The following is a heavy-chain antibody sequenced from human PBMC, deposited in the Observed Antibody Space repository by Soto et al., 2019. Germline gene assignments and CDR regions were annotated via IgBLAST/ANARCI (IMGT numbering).Heavy chain of an antibody. D-gene: IGHD2-15*01. Sequence: QLQLQESGSGLVKPSQTLSLTCAVSGGSISSGGYSWSWIRQPPGKGLEWIGEINHSGSTNYNPSLKSRVTISVDTSKNQFSLKLSSVTAADTAVYYCARGQDGSRFDPWGQGTLVTVSS. V-gene: IGHV4-30-2*01. CDR2: INHSGST. CDR1: GGSISSGGYS. CDR3: ARGQDGSRFDP. J-gene: IGHJ5*02.